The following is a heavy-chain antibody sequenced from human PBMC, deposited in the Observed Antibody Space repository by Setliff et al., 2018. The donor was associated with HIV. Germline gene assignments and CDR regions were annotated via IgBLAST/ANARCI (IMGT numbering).Heavy chain of an antibody. CDR1: GGTFSTYT. CDR2: IIPIFGTP. J-gene: IGHJ3*02. D-gene: IGHD2-2*01. V-gene: IGHV1-69*08. CDR3: ARSVWAVVVPTDPAVDAFAI. Sequence: SVKVSCKTSGGTFSTYTIAWVRQAPGQGLEWMGRIIPIFGTPNYAQKVQGRVTITADKSTSTVYLDLRSLTSEDTAMYYCARSVWAVVVPTDPAVDAFAIWGQGTMVTVSS.